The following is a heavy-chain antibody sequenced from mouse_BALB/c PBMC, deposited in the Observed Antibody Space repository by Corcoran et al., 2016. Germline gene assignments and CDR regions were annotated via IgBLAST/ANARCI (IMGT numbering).Heavy chain of an antibody. J-gene: IGHJ2*01. Sequence: QVQLQQSGAELVGPGTSVKVSCKAAGYAFTNYLIEWVKQRPGQGLEWIGVINPGSGGTNYNEKFKVKATLTADKSSSTAYMQLSSLTSDDSAVYFCARGAYYGNFDYWGQGTTLTVSS. CDR1: GYAFTNYL. V-gene: IGHV1-54*01. D-gene: IGHD2-10*01. CDR2: INPGSGGT. CDR3: ARGAYYGNFDY.